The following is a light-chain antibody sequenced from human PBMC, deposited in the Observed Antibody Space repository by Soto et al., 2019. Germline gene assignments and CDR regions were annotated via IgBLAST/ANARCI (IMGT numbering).Light chain of an antibody. Sequence: DIQMNQSPSTLSGSVGDRVTITCRASQTISSWFAWYQQKPGKAPKLLIYKASTLKSGVPSRFSGSGSGTEFTLTISSLQPDDFATYYCQHYNSYSEAFRQGTKVELK. CDR3: QHYNSYSEA. V-gene: IGKV1-5*03. J-gene: IGKJ1*01. CDR1: QTISSW. CDR2: KAS.